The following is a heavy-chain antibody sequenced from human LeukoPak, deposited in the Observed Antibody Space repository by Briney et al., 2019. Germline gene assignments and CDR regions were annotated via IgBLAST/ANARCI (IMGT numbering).Heavy chain of an antibody. CDR2: FDPEDGET. J-gene: IGHJ1*01. CDR1: GYTLTELS. CDR3: AKALPMVDFDIVVVPAAIQGPGFQH. Sequence: ASVKVSCKVSGYTLTELSMHWVRQAPGKGLEWMGGFDPEDGETIYAQKFQGRVTMTEDTSTDTAYMELSSLRAEDTAVYYCAKALPMVDFDIVVVPAAIQGPGFQHWGQGTVVTVSS. D-gene: IGHD2-2*02. V-gene: IGHV1-24*01.